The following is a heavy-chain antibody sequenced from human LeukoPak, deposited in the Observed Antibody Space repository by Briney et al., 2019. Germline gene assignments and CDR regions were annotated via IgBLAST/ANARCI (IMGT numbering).Heavy chain of an antibody. Sequence: GGSLRLSCAASGFTFSSYSMNWVRQAPGKGLEWVSYISSSSSTIYYADSVKGRFTISRDNAKNSLYLQMNSLRAEDTAVYYCARDRIYDFWSGYGIRDAFDIWGQGTMVTVSS. D-gene: IGHD3-3*01. V-gene: IGHV3-48*01. CDR1: GFTFSSYS. CDR3: ARDRIYDFWSGYGIRDAFDI. J-gene: IGHJ3*02. CDR2: ISSSSSTI.